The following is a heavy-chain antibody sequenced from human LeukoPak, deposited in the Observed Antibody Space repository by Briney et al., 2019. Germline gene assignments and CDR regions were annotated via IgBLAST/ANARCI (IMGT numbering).Heavy chain of an antibody. Sequence: SETLSLTCTVSGGSISSYYWSWIRQPPGKGLEWIGYIYYSGSTSYNPSLKSRVTISVDTSKNQFSLKLSSVTAADTAVYCCARKDSGYGSDAFDIWGQGTMVTVSS. V-gene: IGHV4-59*01. CDR3: ARKDSGYGSDAFDI. CDR2: IYYSGST. J-gene: IGHJ3*02. CDR1: GGSISSYY. D-gene: IGHD5-12*01.